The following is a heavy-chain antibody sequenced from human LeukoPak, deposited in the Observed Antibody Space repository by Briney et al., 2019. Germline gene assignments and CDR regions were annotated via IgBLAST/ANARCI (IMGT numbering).Heavy chain of an antibody. Sequence: PGGSLRLSCAASGFTFSTHSMYWVRQAPGKGLEWASSISASSNFIHYAESMRGRFTISRDNAKNSLYLQMNSLGAQDTAVYYCARPATGYCSSAGCHWDSWGQGTLVTVSS. D-gene: IGHD2-2*01. V-gene: IGHV3-21*01. CDR3: ARPATGYCSSAGCHWDS. CDR2: ISASSNFI. J-gene: IGHJ4*02. CDR1: GFTFSTHS.